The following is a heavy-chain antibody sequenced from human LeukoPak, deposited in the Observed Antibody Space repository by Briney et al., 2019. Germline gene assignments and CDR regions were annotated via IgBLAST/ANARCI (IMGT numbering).Heavy chain of an antibody. D-gene: IGHD6-6*01. J-gene: IGHJ4*02. CDR3: ARASSVSIAASFDY. CDR2: ISGSGGST. CDR1: GFTFSSYA. V-gene: IGHV3-23*01. Sequence: GGSLRLSCAASGFTFSSYAMGWVRQAPGKGLEWVSAISGSGGSTYYADSVKGRFTISRDNSKNTLYLQMNSLRAEDTAVYYCARASSVSIAASFDYWGQGALVTVSS.